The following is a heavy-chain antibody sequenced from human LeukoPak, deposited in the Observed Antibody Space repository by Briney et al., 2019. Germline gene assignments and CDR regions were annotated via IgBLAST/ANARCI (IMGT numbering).Heavy chain of an antibody. Sequence: PGGSLRLACAASGFTFSSYSMNWVRQAPGKGLEWVSYISSSSSTIYYADSVKGRFTISRDNAKNSLYLQMNSLRAEDTAVYYCARDRRVRGVLGAFDIWGQGTMVTVSS. J-gene: IGHJ3*02. V-gene: IGHV3-48*01. CDR2: ISSSSSTI. CDR3: ARDRRVRGVLGAFDI. CDR1: GFTFSSYS. D-gene: IGHD3-10*01.